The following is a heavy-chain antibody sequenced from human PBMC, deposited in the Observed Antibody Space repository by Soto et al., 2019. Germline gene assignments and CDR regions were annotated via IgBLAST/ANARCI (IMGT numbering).Heavy chain of an antibody. V-gene: IGHV3-23*01. J-gene: IGHJ4*02. D-gene: IGHD3-22*01. Sequence: EVQLLESGGGLVQPGGSLRLSCAASGFTFSSYAMSWVRQAPGKGLEWVSAISGSGGSTYYADSVKGRFTISRDNSKNTRYLQMNSLRAEDTAVYYCAKDGGYYDSSGYYYEYYFDYWGQGTLVTVSS. CDR3: AKDGGYYDSSGYYYEYYFDY. CDR2: ISGSGGST. CDR1: GFTFSSYA.